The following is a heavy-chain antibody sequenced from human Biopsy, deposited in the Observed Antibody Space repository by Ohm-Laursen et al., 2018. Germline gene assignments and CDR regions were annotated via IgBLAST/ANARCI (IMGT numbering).Heavy chain of an antibody. CDR2: IIPIFGTT. CDR3: ARDHGDRNSVTPVNYYVYGMDV. D-gene: IGHD7-27*01. V-gene: IGHV1-69*01. CDR1: GDSFDTFG. J-gene: IGHJ6*02. Sequence: SSVKVSCRASGDSFDTFGISWVRQAPGQGLEWMGGIIPIFGTTHYAQKFQGRLTITADESTATAYMDLTSLTSEDTATYFCARDHGDRNSVTPVNYYVYGMDVWGQGTTLTVSS.